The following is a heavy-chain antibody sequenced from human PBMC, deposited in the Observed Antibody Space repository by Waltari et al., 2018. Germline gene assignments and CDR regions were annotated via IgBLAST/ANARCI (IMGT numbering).Heavy chain of an antibody. CDR2: ISYDGSNK. CDR1: GFTFSSYA. CDR3: ARGFRGSGSYRLDY. D-gene: IGHD3-10*01. J-gene: IGHJ4*02. V-gene: IGHV3-30-3*01. Sequence: QVQLVESGGGVVQPGRSLRLSCAASGFTFSSYAMHWVRQAPGKGLEWVAVISYDGSNKYYADSVKGRFTISRDNSKNTLYLQMNSLRAEDTAVYYCARGFRGSGSYRLDYWGQGTLVTVSS.